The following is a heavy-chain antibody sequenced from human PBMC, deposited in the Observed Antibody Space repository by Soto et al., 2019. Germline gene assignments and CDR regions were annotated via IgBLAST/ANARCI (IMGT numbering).Heavy chain of an antibody. CDR3: ARRDYTTGYWFDP. V-gene: IGHV4-39*01. CDR2: IFYSGST. CDR1: GVSISSSNHY. D-gene: IGHD4-4*01. Sequence: SETLSLTCTVSGVSISSSNHYWGWIRQPPGKGLEWIGSIFYSGSTYNNPSLESRVTMSVDTSKNQFSLKLNSLTAADTAIYYCARRDYTTGYWFDPWGQGTLVTVSS. J-gene: IGHJ5*02.